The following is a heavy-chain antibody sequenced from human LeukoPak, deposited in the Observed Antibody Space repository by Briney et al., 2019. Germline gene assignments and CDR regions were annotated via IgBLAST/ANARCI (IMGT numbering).Heavy chain of an antibody. J-gene: IGHJ5*02. CDR1: GFTFSSYS. CDR3: ARDKGEYDFWSGYRPTLNWFDP. V-gene: IGHV3-48*01. CDR2: ISSSSSTI. Sequence: PGGSLRLSCAASGFTFSSYSMNWVRQAPGKGLEWVSYISSSSSTIYYADSVKGRFTISRDNAKNSLYLQMNSLRAEDTAVYYCARDKGEYDFWSGYRPTLNWFDPWGQGTLVTVSS. D-gene: IGHD3-3*01.